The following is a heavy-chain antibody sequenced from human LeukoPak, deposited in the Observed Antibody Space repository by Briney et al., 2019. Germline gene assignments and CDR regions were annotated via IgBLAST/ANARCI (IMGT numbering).Heavy chain of an antibody. J-gene: IGHJ5*02. V-gene: IGHV3-66*01. CDR2: IYSGGST. Sequence: PGGSLRLSCAASGFTVSSNYMGWVRQAPGKGLEWVSVIYSGGSTYYADSVKGRFTISRDNSKNTLYLQMNSLRAEDTAVYYCARDTSTHWFDPWGQGTLVTVSS. D-gene: IGHD5-24*01. CDR3: ARDTSTHWFDP. CDR1: GFTVSSNY.